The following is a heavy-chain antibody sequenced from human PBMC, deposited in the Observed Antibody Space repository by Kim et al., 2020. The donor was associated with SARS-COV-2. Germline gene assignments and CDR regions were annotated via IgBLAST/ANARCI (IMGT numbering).Heavy chain of an antibody. CDR3: ARSGYQLLNTYAEYFQH. CDR1: GGTFSSYA. J-gene: IGHJ1*01. Sequence: SVKVSCKASGGTFSSYAISWVRQAPGQGLEWMGGIIPIFGTANYAQKFQGRVTITADESTSTAYMELSSLRSEDTAVYYCARSGYQLLNTYAEYFQHWGQGTLVTVSS. D-gene: IGHD2-2*01. CDR2: IIPIFGTA. V-gene: IGHV1-69*13.